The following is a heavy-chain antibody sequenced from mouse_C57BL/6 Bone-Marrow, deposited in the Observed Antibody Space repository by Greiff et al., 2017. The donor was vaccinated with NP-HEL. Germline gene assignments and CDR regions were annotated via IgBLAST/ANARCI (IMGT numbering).Heavy chain of an antibody. V-gene: IGHV1-72*01. Sequence: VQLQQPGAELVKPGASVKLSCKASGYTFTSSWMHWVKQRPGRGLEWIGRIYPNSGGTKYNEKFKSKATLTVDKPSSPAYMQLSSLTSEDSAVYYCARWAMDYWGQGTSVTVSA. J-gene: IGHJ4*01. CDR3: ARWAMDY. CDR1: GYTFTSSW. CDR2: IYPNSGGT.